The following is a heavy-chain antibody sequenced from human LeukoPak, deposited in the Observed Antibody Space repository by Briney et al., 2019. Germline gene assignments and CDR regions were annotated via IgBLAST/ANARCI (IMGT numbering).Heavy chain of an antibody. CDR2: IYYSGST. Sequence: SETLSLTCTVSGGSISSYYWSWIRQPPGKGLEWIGHIYYSGSTNYNPSLKSRVTISVDTSKNQFSLKLSSVTAADTAVYYCARGVVTAYFDYWGQGTLVTVSS. CDR1: GGSISSYY. CDR3: ARGVVTAYFDY. D-gene: IGHD2-21*02. V-gene: IGHV4-59*01. J-gene: IGHJ4*02.